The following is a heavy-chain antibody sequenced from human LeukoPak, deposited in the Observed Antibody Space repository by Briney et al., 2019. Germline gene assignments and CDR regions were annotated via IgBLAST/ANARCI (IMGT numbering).Heavy chain of an antibody. J-gene: IGHJ3*02. CDR2: IWYDGSNK. CDR3: ARGGDYGDYGDAFDI. CDR1: GFTFSSYA. V-gene: IGHV3-33*08. D-gene: IGHD4-17*01. Sequence: GGSLRLSCAASGFTFSSYAMHWVRQAPGKGLEWVAVIWYDGSNKYYADSVKGRFTISRDNSKNTLYLQMNSLRAEDTAVYYCARGGDYGDYGDAFDIWGQGTMVTVSS.